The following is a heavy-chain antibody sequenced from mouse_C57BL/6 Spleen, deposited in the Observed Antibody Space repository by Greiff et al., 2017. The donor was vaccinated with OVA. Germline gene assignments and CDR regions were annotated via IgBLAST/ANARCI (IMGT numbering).Heavy chain of an antibody. CDR1: GFTFSSYT. V-gene: IGHV5-9*01. CDR3: ARHDWSYFDY. J-gene: IGHJ2*01. CDR2: ISGGGVNT. Sequence: EVMLVESGGGLVKPGGSLKLSCAASGFTFSSYTMSWVRQTPEKRLEWVATISGGGVNTYYPDSVKGRFTISRDNAKNTLYLQMSSLRSEDTALYYCARHDWSYFDYWGQGTTLTVSS. D-gene: IGHD2-13*01.